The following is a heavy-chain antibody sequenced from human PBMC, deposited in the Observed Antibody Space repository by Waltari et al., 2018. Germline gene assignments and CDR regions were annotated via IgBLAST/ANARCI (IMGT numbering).Heavy chain of an antibody. CDR1: GGSISSYY. Sequence: QVQLQESGPGLVKPSETLSLTCTVSGGSISSYYWSWIRQPPGKGLEWIGYIYYSGSTNYNPSRKSRVTISIDTSKNQFSLKLGSVTAADTAVYYCARRGRGSGYTGWGQGTLVTVSS. V-gene: IGHV4-59*08. CDR3: ARRGRGSGYTG. J-gene: IGHJ4*02. D-gene: IGHD3-3*01. CDR2: IYYSGST.